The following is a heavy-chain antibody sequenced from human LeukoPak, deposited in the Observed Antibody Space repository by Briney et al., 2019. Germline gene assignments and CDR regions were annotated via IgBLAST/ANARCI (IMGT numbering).Heavy chain of an antibody. Sequence: PSETLSLTCTVSGGSISSSSYYWGWIRQPPGKGLEWIGSIYYSGSTYYNPSLESRVTISVDTSKNQFSLKLSSVTAADTAVYYCARLTTYYDILTGYYPPYFDYWGQGTLVTVSS. CDR1: GGSISSSSYY. V-gene: IGHV4-39*01. CDR2: IYYSGST. D-gene: IGHD3-9*01. CDR3: ARLTTYYDILTGYYPPYFDY. J-gene: IGHJ4*02.